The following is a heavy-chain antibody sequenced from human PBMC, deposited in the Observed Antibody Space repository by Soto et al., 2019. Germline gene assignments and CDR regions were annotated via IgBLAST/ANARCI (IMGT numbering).Heavy chain of an antibody. CDR2: ISYDGSNK. CDR3: AKDAGREDYDFWSGYYSNWFDP. CDR1: GFTFSSYG. J-gene: IGHJ5*02. V-gene: IGHV3-30*18. D-gene: IGHD3-3*01. Sequence: GGSLRLSCAASGFTFSSYGMHWVRQAPGKGLEWVAVISYDGSNKYYADSVKGRFTISRDNSKNTLYLQMNSLRAEDTAVYYCAKDAGREDYDFWSGYYSNWFDPWGQGTLVTVSS.